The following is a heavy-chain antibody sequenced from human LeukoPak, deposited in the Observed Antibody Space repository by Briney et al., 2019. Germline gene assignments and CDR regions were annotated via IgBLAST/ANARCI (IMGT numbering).Heavy chain of an antibody. CDR3: AQYSTAYYDSSGYSPYFQH. D-gene: IGHD3-22*01. Sequence: GGSLRLSCAASGFTFDDYAMHWVRHAPGKGLEWVSGISWNSGSIGYADSVKGRFTISRDNAKNSLYVQMNSLRAEDTALYYCAQYSTAYYDSSGYSPYFQHWGQGTLVTVSS. V-gene: IGHV3-9*01. CDR2: ISWNSGSI. CDR1: GFTFDDYA. J-gene: IGHJ1*01.